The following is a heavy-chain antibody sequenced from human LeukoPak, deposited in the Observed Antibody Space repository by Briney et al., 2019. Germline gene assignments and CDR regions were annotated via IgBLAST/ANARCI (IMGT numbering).Heavy chain of an antibody. CDR3: GRDPNGDYIGAFDM. Sequence: GGSLRLSCAASGFTFSNYAMIWVRQSPGKGLEWVSAITGSYSTYYSDSVKGRFTISRDNSKNTLYLQMYSLRAEDTAIYYCGRDPNGDYIGAFDMRGQGTVVTVSS. CDR2: ITGSYST. CDR1: GFTFSNYA. D-gene: IGHD4-17*01. J-gene: IGHJ3*02. V-gene: IGHV3-23*01.